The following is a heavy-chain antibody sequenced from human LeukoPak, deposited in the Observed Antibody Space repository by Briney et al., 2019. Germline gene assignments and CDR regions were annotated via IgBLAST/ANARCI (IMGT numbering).Heavy chain of an antibody. CDR1: GFTFSSFA. D-gene: IGHD3-22*01. Sequence: GGSLRLSCAASGFTFSSFAMSWGRQAPGKGLEWVSAISRSGGSTYYAGSVKGRFTISRDNSNNTLYLQMNSLRAEDTGVYYCAKDRSAYYYDRMDWFDRWGQGTLVPVSS. CDR3: AKDRSAYYYDRMDWFDR. V-gene: IGHV3-23*01. CDR2: ISRSGGST. J-gene: IGHJ5*02.